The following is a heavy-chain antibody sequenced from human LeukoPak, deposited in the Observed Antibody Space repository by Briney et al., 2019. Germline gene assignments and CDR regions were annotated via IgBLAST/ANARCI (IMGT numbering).Heavy chain of an antibody. CDR1: GFTFSSYT. J-gene: IGHJ3*02. Sequence: PGGSLRLSCAASGFTFSSYTMSWVRQAPGKGLEWVSAISGSGGSTYYADSVKGRFTISRDNSKNTLYLQMNSLRAEDTAVYYCAKPTSSGYDAFDIWGQGTMVTVSS. CDR3: AKPTSSGYDAFDI. CDR2: ISGSGGST. V-gene: IGHV3-23*01. D-gene: IGHD3-22*01.